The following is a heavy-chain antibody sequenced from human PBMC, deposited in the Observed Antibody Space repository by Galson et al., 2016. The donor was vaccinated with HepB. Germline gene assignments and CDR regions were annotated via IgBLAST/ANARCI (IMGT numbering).Heavy chain of an antibody. J-gene: IGHJ6*02. CDR2: IYPGDSDI. V-gene: IGHV5-51*01. Sequence: QSGAEVKKPGESLKISCRASGYTFWTYWIAWVRQMPGKGLEWMGIIYPGDSDIRYSPSFQGQVTIPADKSISTAYLEWSSLKASDTAMYYCARHPRGGAYPVYYSGMDVGGQGTTVTVSS. D-gene: IGHD4-17*01. CDR3: ARHPRGGAYPVYYSGMDV. CDR1: GYTFWTYW.